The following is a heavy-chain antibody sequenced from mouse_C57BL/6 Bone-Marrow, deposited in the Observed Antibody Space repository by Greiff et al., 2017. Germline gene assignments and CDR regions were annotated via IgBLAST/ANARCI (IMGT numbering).Heavy chain of an antibody. V-gene: IGHV1-19*01. CDR1: GYTFTDYY. CDR2: INPYNGST. J-gene: IGHJ2*01. CDR3: ASRYGNYEDY. Sequence: LVKPGASVKMSCKASGYTFTDYYMTWVKQSHGKSLEWIGVINPYNGSTSNNKKFKGKATLIVDKSSSTAYMELNSLTSEDSAVYYCASRYGNYEDYWGKGTTLTVSS. D-gene: IGHD2-1*01.